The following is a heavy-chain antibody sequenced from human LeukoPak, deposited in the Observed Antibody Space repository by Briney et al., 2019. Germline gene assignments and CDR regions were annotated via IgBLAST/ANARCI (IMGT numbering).Heavy chain of an antibody. CDR1: GGLFSRYY. V-gene: IGHV4-34*01. CDR3: ARAASSGWFVTY. D-gene: IGHD6-19*01. CDR2: INHSGSN. J-gene: IGHJ4*02. Sequence: SDTESLMCGVCGGLFSRYYGRWTRHPRGKGREGLGEINHSGSNNFSPSLKGRVTISLDTSKNQVSLKLSSVTAADTAVYYCARAASSGWFVTYWGQGTLVTVSS.